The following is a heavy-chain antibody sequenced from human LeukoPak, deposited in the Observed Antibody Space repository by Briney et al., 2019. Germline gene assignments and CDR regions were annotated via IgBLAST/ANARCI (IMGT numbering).Heavy chain of an antibody. Sequence: GGSLRLSCAASGFTFSSYSMNWVRQAPGKGLEWVSSISSSSSYIYYADSVKGRFTIARDNAKHSLYLQMNSMRAEDTAVYYCARDQEGYCTNGVCSNYYSSYMDVWGKGTTVTVSS. CDR2: ISSSSSYI. CDR3: ARDQEGYCTNGVCSNYYSSYMDV. D-gene: IGHD2-8*01. V-gene: IGHV3-21*01. CDR1: GFTFSSYS. J-gene: IGHJ6*03.